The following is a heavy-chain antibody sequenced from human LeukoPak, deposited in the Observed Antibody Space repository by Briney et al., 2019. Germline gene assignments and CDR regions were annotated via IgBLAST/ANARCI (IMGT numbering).Heavy chain of an antibody. CDR1: GGSISSSSYY. D-gene: IGHD5-24*01. CDR3: ARTLSGYNHFDY. V-gene: IGHV4-39*07. CDR2: IYYSGST. Sequence: SKTLSLTCTVSGGSISSSSYYWGWIRQPPGKGLEWIGSIYYSGSTYYNPSLKSRVTMSVDTSKNQFSLKLSSVTAAGTAVYYCARTLSGYNHFDYWGQGTLVTVSS. J-gene: IGHJ4*02.